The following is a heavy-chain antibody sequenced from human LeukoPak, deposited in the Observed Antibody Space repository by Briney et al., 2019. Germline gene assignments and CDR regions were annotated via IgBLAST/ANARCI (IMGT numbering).Heavy chain of an antibody. CDR1: GFTFSSYA. CDR3: AKDGAWLRFDD. J-gene: IGHJ4*02. V-gene: IGHV3-23*01. Sequence: GGSLRLSCAASGFTFSSYAMNWVRQAPGKGLEWVSAISGSGSSTYYADSVKGRFTISRDNSKNTLYLQMNSLRAEDTAVYYCAKDGAWLRFDDWGQGILVTVSS. CDR2: ISGSGSST. D-gene: IGHD5-12*01.